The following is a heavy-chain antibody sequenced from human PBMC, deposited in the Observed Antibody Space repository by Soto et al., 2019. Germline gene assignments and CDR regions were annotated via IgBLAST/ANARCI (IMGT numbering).Heavy chain of an antibody. CDR2: ILNSGST. Sequence: QVQLQESGPGLVKPSETLSLTCTVSGDSITNYQWSWIRQSPEKGLEWIGYILNSGSTVYNPSLKSRVTISAASSRNQFSLKLTSVTAADTAIYYCAGDIRSGSYRFDYWGQGTLVTVSS. J-gene: IGHJ4*02. D-gene: IGHD1-26*01. V-gene: IGHV4-4*09. CDR3: AGDIRSGSYRFDY. CDR1: GDSITNYQ.